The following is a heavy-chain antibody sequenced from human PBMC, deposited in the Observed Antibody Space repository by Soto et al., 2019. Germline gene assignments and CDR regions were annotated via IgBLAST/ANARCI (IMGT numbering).Heavy chain of an antibody. CDR1: GGSISSYY. Sequence: SETLSLTCTVSGGSISSYYWSWIRQPPGKGLEWIGEINHSGSTNYNPSLKSRVTISVDTSKNQFSLKLSSVTAADTAVYYCARDPGIAVAGRAPVYYFDYWGQGTLVTVSS. V-gene: IGHV4-34*01. CDR3: ARDPGIAVAGRAPVYYFDY. CDR2: INHSGST. J-gene: IGHJ4*02. D-gene: IGHD6-19*01.